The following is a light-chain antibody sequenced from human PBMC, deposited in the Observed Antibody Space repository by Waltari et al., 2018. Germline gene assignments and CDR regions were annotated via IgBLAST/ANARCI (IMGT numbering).Light chain of an antibody. CDR1: QSISSW. J-gene: IGKJ1*01. CDR3: QQYNSYST. V-gene: IGKV1-5*03. Sequence: DIQMTQSPSTLSASVGDRVTITCRASQSISSWLAWYQQKPGKAPKLLIYKASSLESGVPSRFSGSESGKEFTLTISSLQPDDFATYYCQQYNSYSTFGQGTKVEIK. CDR2: KAS.